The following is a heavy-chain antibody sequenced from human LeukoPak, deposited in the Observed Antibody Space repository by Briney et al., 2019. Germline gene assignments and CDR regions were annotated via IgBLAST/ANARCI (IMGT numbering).Heavy chain of an antibody. J-gene: IGHJ4*02. V-gene: IGHV3-73*01. CDR1: GFSFSDSA. CDR3: ARLGISVAVPDY. CDR2: IRSKSNSYAT. D-gene: IGHD6-19*01. Sequence: GGSLRLSCAASGFSFSDSAMHWVRQASGKGLEWVGRIRSKSNSYATAYAASVKGRFTISRDDSKNTAFLEMNSLKAEDTAVYYCARLGISVAVPDYWGQRTLVTVSS.